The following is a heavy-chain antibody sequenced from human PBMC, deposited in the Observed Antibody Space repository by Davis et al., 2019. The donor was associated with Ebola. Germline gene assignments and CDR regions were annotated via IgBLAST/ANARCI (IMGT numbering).Heavy chain of an antibody. D-gene: IGHD2-2*01. Sequence: SVKVSCKASGYTFTSYGISWVRQAPGQGLEWMGGIIPILGIANYAQKFQGRVTITADESTSTAYMELSSLRSEDTAVYYCTREKYCSGTTCHRIGWNWFDPWGQGTQVTVSS. CDR2: IIPILGIA. J-gene: IGHJ5*02. V-gene: IGHV1-69*10. CDR1: GYTFTSYG. CDR3: TREKYCSGTTCHRIGWNWFDP.